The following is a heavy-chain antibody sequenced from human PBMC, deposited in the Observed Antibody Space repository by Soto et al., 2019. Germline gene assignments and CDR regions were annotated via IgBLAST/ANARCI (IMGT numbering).Heavy chain of an antibody. J-gene: IGHJ4*02. V-gene: IGHV3-23*01. CDR2: ISGSGGST. D-gene: IGHD2-15*01. CDR3: AKDLKVPVAATSVGDDY. CDR1: GFTFSSYA. Sequence: PGGSLRLSCAASGFTFSSYAMSWVRQAPGKGLEWVSAISGSGGSTYYADSVKGRFTISRDNSKNTLYLQMNSLRAEDTAVYYCAKDLKVPVAATSVGDDYWGQGTLVTVSS.